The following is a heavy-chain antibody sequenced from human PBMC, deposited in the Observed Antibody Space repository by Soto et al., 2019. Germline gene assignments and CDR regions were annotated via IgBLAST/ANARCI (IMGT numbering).Heavy chain of an antibody. CDR1: GYTFTSYG. J-gene: IGHJ6*02. V-gene: IGHV1-18*01. D-gene: IGHD5-18*01. CDR3: ARDPPLAVDTAMVGYYYGMDV. CDR2: ISAYNGNT. Sequence: ASVKVSCKASGYTFTSYGISWVRQAPGQGLEWMGWISAYNGNTSYAQKLQGRVTMTTDTSTSTAYMELRSLRSDDTAVYYCARDPPLAVDTAMVGYYYGMDVWGQGTTVTVSS.